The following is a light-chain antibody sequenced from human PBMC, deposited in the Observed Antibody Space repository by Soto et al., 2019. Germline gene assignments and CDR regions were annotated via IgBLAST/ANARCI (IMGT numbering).Light chain of an antibody. J-gene: IGKJ4*01. CDR1: QSVSSN. V-gene: IGKV3-15*01. Sequence: EIVMSQSPATLSVSPGARVTLSCRASQSVSSNLAWYQQKPGQAPRLLIYGASTRATGIPARFSGSGSVTEFTLTISSLQSEDFAVYSCQQYNDWPLSFGGGTKVEIK. CDR3: QQYNDWPLS. CDR2: GAS.